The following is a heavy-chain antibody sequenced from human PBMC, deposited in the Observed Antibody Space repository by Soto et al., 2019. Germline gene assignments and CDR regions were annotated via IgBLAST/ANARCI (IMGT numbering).Heavy chain of an antibody. J-gene: IGHJ4*02. CDR1: GYTFTGYY. Sequence: GASVKVSCKASGYTFTGYYMHWVRQAPGQGLEWMGWINPNSGGTNYAQKFQGWVTMTRDTSISTAYMELSRLRSDDTAVYYCARAPRTSGYDNQFDYRGQAPLLTVSS. V-gene: IGHV1-2*04. CDR2: INPNSGGT. D-gene: IGHD5-12*01. CDR3: ARAPRTSGYDNQFDY.